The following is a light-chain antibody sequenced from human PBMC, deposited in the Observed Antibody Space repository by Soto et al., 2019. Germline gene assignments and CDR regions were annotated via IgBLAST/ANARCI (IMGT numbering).Light chain of an antibody. CDR1: QSVSSNY. CDR3: QQYGSSPTWT. Sequence: VLTQYPGSLSLSPGERATVSCRASQSVSSNYLAWYQQKPGQAPRLLIYGASTRATGIPDRFSGSGSGTDFTLTISRLEPEDSAVYYCQQYGSSPTWTFGQGTKVDIK. CDR2: GAS. J-gene: IGKJ1*01. V-gene: IGKV3-20*01.